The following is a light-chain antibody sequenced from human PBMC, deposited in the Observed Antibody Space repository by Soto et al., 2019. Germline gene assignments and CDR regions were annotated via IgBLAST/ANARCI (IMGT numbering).Light chain of an antibody. Sequence: QSALTQPASVSGSPGQSITISCTGTSSDVGSYNLVSWYQQHPGKAPKLMIYEGNKRPSGVSNRFSGSKSGNRASLTISGLQAEDEADYYCCSYASSTTIFGGGTNLTVL. CDR2: EGN. CDR3: CSYASSTTI. V-gene: IGLV2-23*03. J-gene: IGLJ2*01. CDR1: SSDVGSYNL.